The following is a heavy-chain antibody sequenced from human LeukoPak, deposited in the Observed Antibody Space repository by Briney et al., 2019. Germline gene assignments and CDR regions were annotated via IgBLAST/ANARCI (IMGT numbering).Heavy chain of an antibody. V-gene: IGHV1-2*02. CDR1: GYTFTGYY. CDR3: ARDHRYTGRYFGGNLDYFDS. CDR2: INPNSGGT. Sequence: ASLKVSCKASGYTFTGYYIHWVRQAPGQGLEWMGWINPNSGGTDYAQKFQGRVTMTSGTSITTVNMELSSLRSDDTAVYYCARDHRYTGRYFGGNLDYFDSWGQGTLVSVSS. J-gene: IGHJ4*02. D-gene: IGHD1-26*01.